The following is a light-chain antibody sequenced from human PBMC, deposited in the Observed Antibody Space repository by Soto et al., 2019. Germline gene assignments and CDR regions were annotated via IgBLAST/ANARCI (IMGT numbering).Light chain of an antibody. CDR3: CSYAGTSTHTV. V-gene: IGLV2-23*02. Sequence: QSALTQPASVSGSPGQSITISCTGTSSDVGGYNLVSWYQQHPGKAPKLMISEVSKRPSGISDRSSGSKSGSTASLTISGLQAEDEADYYCCSYAGTSTHTVFGGGTQLTVL. CDR1: SSDVGGYNL. CDR2: EVS. J-gene: IGLJ7*01.